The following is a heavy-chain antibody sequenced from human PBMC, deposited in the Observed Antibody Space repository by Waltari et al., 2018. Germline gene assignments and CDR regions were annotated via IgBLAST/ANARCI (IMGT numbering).Heavy chain of an antibody. D-gene: IGHD4-17*01. J-gene: IGHJ2*01. V-gene: IGHV3-21*01. Sequence: EVQLVASGGGLVKPGGSLRLSCAASGFTFSSYSMNWVRQAPGQGLEGGASISRGSSCIYYADSVKGRFTNSRDNAKNSLYLQRNSLRAEDTAVYYCARDLGVTTGYFDLWGRGTLVTVSS. CDR3: ARDLGVTTGYFDL. CDR2: ISRGSSCI. CDR1: GFTFSSYS.